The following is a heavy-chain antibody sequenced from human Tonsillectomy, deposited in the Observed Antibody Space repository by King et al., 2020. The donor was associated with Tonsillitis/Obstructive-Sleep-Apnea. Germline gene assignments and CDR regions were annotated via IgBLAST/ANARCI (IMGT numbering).Heavy chain of an antibody. CDR2: IYTSGST. Sequence: QLQESGPGLVKPSETLSLTCTVSGGSISSYYWSWIRPPAGKGLEWIGRIYTSGSTNYNPSLKSRVTMSVDTSKNQFSLKLSSVTAADAAVYYCARNYYDSSGYYYYFDYWGQGTLVTVSS. J-gene: IGHJ4*02. CDR1: GGSISSYY. CDR3: ARNYYDSSGYYYYFDY. D-gene: IGHD3-22*01. V-gene: IGHV4-4*07.